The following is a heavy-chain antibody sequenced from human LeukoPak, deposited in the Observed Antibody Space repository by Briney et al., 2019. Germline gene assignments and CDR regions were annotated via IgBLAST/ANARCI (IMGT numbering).Heavy chain of an antibody. J-gene: IGHJ4*02. Sequence: PGRSLRLSCAASGFTFDDYAMHWVRQAPGKGLEWVSGISWNSGSTGYADSVKGRFTISRDNAKNSLYLQMNSLRAEDTALYYCARGFYSSYYYFDYWGQGTLVTVSS. CDR1: GFTFDDYA. D-gene: IGHD6-6*01. CDR3: ARGFYSSYYYFDY. CDR2: ISWNSGST. V-gene: IGHV3-9*01.